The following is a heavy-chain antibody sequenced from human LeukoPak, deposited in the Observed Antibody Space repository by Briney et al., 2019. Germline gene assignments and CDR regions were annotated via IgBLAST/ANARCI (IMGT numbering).Heavy chain of an antibody. V-gene: IGHV1-18*01. Sequence: GASVKVSRKASGYTFTSYGISWVRQAPGQGLEWMGWISAYNGNTNYAQKLQGRVTMTTDTSTSTAYMELRSLRSDDTAVYYCARVGMATIFPWFDPWGQGTLVTVSS. CDR1: GYTFTSYG. D-gene: IGHD5-24*01. J-gene: IGHJ5*02. CDR2: ISAYNGNT. CDR3: ARVGMATIFPWFDP.